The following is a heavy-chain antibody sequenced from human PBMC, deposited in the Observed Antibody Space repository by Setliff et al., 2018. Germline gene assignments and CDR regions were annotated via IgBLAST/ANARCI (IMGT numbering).Heavy chain of an antibody. Sequence: SETLSLTCAVSGGSISSSSWWSWVRQPPGKGLEWIGEIYHSGSTNYNPSLKSRVTISVDKSKNQFSLKLSSVTAADTAVYYCARRVDYDFWSGHTDYWGQGTLVTVSS. CDR1: GGSISSSSW. D-gene: IGHD3-3*01. J-gene: IGHJ4*02. V-gene: IGHV4-4*02. CDR2: IYHSGST. CDR3: ARRVDYDFWSGHTDY.